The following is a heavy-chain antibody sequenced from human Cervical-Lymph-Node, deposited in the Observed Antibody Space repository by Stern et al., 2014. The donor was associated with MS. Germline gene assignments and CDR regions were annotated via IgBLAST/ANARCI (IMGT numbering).Heavy chain of an antibody. V-gene: IGHV5-51*01. CDR2: IYPGDSDT. CDR1: GYSFTTYW. J-gene: IGHJ4*02. D-gene: IGHD6-19*01. CDR3: ARHGALAGTDY. Sequence: EVQLVESGAEVKKPGESLKISCKGFGYSFTTYWIAWGRQMPGKGLEWMGIIYPGDSDTRYSPSFQGQVTFSADKSISTASLQWTSLKASDTAVYYCARHGALAGTDYWGQGTLVTVSS.